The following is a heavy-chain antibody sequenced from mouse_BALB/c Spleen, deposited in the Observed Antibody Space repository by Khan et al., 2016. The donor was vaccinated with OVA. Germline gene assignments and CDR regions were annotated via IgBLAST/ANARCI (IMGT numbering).Heavy chain of an antibody. V-gene: IGHV1-7*01. Sequence: QVQLKESGAELAKPGASVKMSCKASGYTFTSYWMHWVKQRPGQGLEWIGYINPSTGYTEYNQKFKDKATLTADKSSSTAYMQLSSLTSEDSAVYYCASYYGSSYYFDYWGQGTTLTVSS. CDR1: GYTFTSYW. CDR2: INPSTGYT. CDR3: ASYYGSSYYFDY. D-gene: IGHD1-1*01. J-gene: IGHJ2*01.